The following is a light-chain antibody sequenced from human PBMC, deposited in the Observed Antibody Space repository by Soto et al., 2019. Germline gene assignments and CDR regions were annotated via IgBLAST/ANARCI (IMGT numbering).Light chain of an antibody. CDR1: QSIDSD. Sequence: EIVMTQSPATLSVSPGERATLACRASQSIDSDLAWYQQKPGQAPRLLIYGASTRASGFPARFSGSGSGTEFTLTISSLQSEDFAVYHCQHYTTLPLTFGGGTKVEIK. J-gene: IGKJ4*01. CDR3: QHYTTLPLT. V-gene: IGKV3-15*01. CDR2: GAS.